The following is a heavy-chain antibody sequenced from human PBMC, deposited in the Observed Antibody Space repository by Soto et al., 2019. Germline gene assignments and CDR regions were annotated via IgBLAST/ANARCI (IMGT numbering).Heavy chain of an antibody. V-gene: IGHV5-51*01. Sequence: GASRNISCKCSGYTFTRNWIGWLRQWPGKVLERMGIIFPIDTDTRYSLSSQGQVPISADNSISTAYLQWSSLKASDTAISYCATPGGRDFDAFDVWGQAPIVT. CDR2: IFPIDTDT. J-gene: IGHJ3*01. CDR3: ATPGGRDFDAFDV. CDR1: GYTFTRNW. D-gene: IGHD2-21*02.